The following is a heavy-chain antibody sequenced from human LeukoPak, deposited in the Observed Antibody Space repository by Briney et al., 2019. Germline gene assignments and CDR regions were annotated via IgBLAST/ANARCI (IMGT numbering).Heavy chain of an antibody. V-gene: IGHV5-10-1*01. CDR2: IDPSDSYT. D-gene: IGHD2-2*01. Sequence: GESLKISCKGSGYSFTNYWITWVRQMPGKGLEWMGRIDPSDSYTYYSPSFQGRVTISADKSISTAYLQWTSLMASDTAMYYCARQFPANTRVDYWGQGTLVTVSS. J-gene: IGHJ4*02. CDR3: ARQFPANTRVDY. CDR1: GYSFTNYW.